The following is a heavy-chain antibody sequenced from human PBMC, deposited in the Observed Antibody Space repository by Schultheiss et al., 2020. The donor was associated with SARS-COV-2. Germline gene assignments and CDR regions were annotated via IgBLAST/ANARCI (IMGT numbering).Heavy chain of an antibody. V-gene: IGHV1-18*01. Sequence: ASVKVSCKASGYSFTRYDISWVRQAPGQGLEWMGWVSAYNGNTKYSQEFQGRVTITADESTSTAYMELSSLRSEDTAVYYCARGGRYFDWLRDYGMDVWGQGTTVTVSS. D-gene: IGHD3-9*01. CDR2: VSAYNGNT. CDR1: GYSFTRYD. CDR3: ARGGRYFDWLRDYGMDV. J-gene: IGHJ6*02.